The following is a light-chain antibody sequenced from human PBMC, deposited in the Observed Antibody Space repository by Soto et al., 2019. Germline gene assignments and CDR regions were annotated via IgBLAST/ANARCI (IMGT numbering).Light chain of an antibody. CDR1: SSDVGGYNY. CDR2: EVS. CDR3: SSYAGRGNLV. V-gene: IGLV2-8*01. Sequence: ALTQPPSASGSPGQSVTISCTGTSSDVGGYNYVSWYQQHPDKAPKLMIYEVSKRPSGVPDRFSGSKSGNTASLTVSGLQGEDEADYYCSSYAGRGNLVFGGGTKLTVL. J-gene: IGLJ2*01.